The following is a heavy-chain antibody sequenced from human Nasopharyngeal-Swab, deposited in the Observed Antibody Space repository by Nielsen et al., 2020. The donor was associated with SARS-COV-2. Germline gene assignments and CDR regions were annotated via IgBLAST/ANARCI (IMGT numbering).Heavy chain of an antibody. CDR1: GFTFSDYY. J-gene: IGHJ4*02. CDR3: AKGPRVTAPSAY. CDR2: ISSSSSYT. V-gene: IGHV3-11*05. Sequence: GESLKISCAASGFTFSDYYMSWIRQAPGKGLEWVSYISSSSSYTNYADSVKGRFTISRDNSRSTLYLQMNNLRAEDTATYYCAKGPRVTAPSAYWGQGTLVTVSS. D-gene: IGHD5-18*01.